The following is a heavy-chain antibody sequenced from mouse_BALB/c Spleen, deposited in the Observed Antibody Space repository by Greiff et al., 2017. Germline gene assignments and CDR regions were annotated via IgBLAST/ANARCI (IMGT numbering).Heavy chain of an antibody. D-gene: IGHD3-3*01. J-gene: IGHJ2*01. CDR2: ISGGGSYT. CDR1: GFTFSDYY. Sequence: EVQLQESGGGLVKPGGSLKLSCAASGFTFSDYYMYWVRQTPEKRLEWVATISGGGSYTYYPDSVKGRFTISRDKAKNNLYLQMSSLKSEDTAMYYCARGDCDYLDYWGQGTTLTVSS. V-gene: IGHV5-4*02. CDR3: ARGDCDYLDY.